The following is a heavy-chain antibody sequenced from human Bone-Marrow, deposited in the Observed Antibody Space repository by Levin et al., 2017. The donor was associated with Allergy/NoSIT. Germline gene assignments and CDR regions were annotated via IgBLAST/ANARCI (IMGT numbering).Heavy chain of an antibody. J-gene: IGHJ3*02. D-gene: IGHD3-10*01. Sequence: SQTLSLTCAVSGGSVSSSGYSWSWIRHPPGRGLEWLGHIYQGGTTDYSPSLRSRVTISLDRSKNQFSLQVTSTTAADTAVYYCARVATGRAFDIWGQGTMVIVSS. CDR3: ARVATGRAFDI. CDR2: IYQGGTT. V-gene: IGHV4-30-2*01. CDR1: GGSVSSSGYS.